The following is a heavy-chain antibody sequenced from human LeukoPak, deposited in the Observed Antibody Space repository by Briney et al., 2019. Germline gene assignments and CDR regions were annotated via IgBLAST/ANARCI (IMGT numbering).Heavy chain of an antibody. CDR2: INSDGSST. CDR1: GFTFSSYW. D-gene: IGHD3-10*01. J-gene: IGHJ4*02. Sequence: GGSLRLSCAASGFTFSSYWMHWVRQAPGKGLVWVSRINSDGSSTSYADSVKGRFTISRDNSKNTLYLQMNSLRAEDTAVYYCAKERYYYGSGSYISQAYYFDYWGQGTLVTVSS. CDR3: AKERYYYGSGSYISQAYYFDY. V-gene: IGHV3-74*01.